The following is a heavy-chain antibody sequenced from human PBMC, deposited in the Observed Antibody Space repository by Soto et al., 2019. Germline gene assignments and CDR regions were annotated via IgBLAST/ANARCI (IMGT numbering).Heavy chain of an antibody. Sequence: ASVKVSCKASGYTFTSYGISWVRQAPGQGLEWMGWISAYNCNTNYAQKLQGRVTMTTDTSTSTAYMELRSLRSDDTAVYYCARDLLPYCSGGSCSGVGSFDIWGQGTMVTVSS. CDR2: ISAYNCNT. CDR1: GYTFTSYG. J-gene: IGHJ3*02. V-gene: IGHV1-18*01. D-gene: IGHD2-15*01. CDR3: ARDLLPYCSGGSCSGVGSFDI.